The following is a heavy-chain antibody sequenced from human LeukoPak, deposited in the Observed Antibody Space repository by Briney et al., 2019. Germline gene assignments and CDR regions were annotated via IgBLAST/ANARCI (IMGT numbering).Heavy chain of an antibody. V-gene: IGHV4-59*12. D-gene: IGHD6-13*01. J-gene: IGHJ6*02. CDR1: GGSISSYY. CDR2: IYYSGST. Sequence: SETLSLTCTVSGGSISSYYWSWIRQPPGKGLEWIGYIYYSGSTNYNPSLKSRVTISVDTSKNQFSLKLSSVTAADTAVYCCARDYIAAASYYYYGMDVWGQGTTVTVSS. CDR3: ARDYIAAASYYYYGMDV.